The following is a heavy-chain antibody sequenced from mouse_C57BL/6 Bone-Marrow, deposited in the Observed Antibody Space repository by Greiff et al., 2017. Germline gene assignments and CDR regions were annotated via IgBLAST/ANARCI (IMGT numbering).Heavy chain of an antibody. CDR1: GFTFSDYY. J-gene: IGHJ3*01. V-gene: IGHV5-16*01. CDR2: INYDGSST. Sequence: EVNLVESEGGLVQPGSSMKLSCTASGFTFSDYYMAWVRQVPEKGLEWVANINYDGSSTYYLDSLKSRFIISRDNAKNILYLQMSSLKSEDTATYYCARETFDGGFAYWGQGTLVTVSA. CDR3: ARETFDGGFAY.